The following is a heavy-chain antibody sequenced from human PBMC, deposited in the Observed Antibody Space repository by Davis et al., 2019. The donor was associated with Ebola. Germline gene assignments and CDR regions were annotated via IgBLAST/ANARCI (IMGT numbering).Heavy chain of an antibody. CDR3: ARDLAYSISWP. V-gene: IGHV3-21*01. CDR1: GFTFSTYT. J-gene: IGHJ4*02. CDR2: ISSSGTYI. Sequence: PGGSLRLSCAASGFTFSTYTMNWVRQAPGKGLEWVSSISSSGTYIYYADSVKGRFTISRDNANNSLCLQMNSLRAEDTAVYYCARDLAYSISWPWGQGTLVTVSS. D-gene: IGHD6-13*01.